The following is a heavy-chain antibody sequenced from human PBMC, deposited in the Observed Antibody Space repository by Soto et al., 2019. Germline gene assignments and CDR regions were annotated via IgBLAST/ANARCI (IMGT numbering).Heavy chain of an antibody. J-gene: IGHJ6*02. Sequence: SGPTLVNPTETLTLTCTFSGFSLTSPGMCVSWIRQPPGKALEWLALIERDDDDKYYSTSLKTRLTISKDTRKNQVVLTMANMDPADTGTYYCARSIRGPRRFNGMDVWGQGTTVSVSS. CDR1: GFSLTSPGMC. CDR2: IERDDDDK. V-gene: IGHV2-70*13. D-gene: IGHD1-20*01. CDR3: ARSIRGPRRFNGMDV.